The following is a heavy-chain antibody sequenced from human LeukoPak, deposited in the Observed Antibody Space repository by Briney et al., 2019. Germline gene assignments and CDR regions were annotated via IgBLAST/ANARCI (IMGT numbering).Heavy chain of an antibody. D-gene: IGHD3-9*01. CDR1: GFTFSNYW. CDR2: IKEDGSEK. V-gene: IGHV3-7*01. CDR3: VRDWYSDFLTALDY. J-gene: IGHJ4*02. Sequence: GGSLRLSCAASGFTFSNYWMTWVRQAPGKGLEWVANIKEDGSEKYYVDSVKGRFTISRDNAKSSLFLQMNSLRAEDTAVYYCVRDWYSDFLTALDYWGQGTLVTVSS.